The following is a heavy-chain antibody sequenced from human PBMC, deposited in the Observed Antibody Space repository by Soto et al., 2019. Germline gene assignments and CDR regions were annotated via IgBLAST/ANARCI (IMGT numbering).Heavy chain of an antibody. CDR3: ARDQGIAVAVFDY. CDR2: IYYSGST. V-gene: IGHV4-61*01. CDR1: GGSVTSGSYY. Sequence: QVQLQESCAGLVKPSETLSLTCTVSGGSVTSGSYYWSWIRQPPGKGLEWIGYIYYSGSTNHNPSLKSRDTISVDTSKNQVSLKLSTVTAADTAVYYCARDQGIAVAVFDYWGQGTLVTVSS. D-gene: IGHD6-19*01. J-gene: IGHJ4*02.